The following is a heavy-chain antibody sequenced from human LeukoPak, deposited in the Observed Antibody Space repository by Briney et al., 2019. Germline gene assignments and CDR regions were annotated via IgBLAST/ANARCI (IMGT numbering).Heavy chain of an antibody. D-gene: IGHD6-13*01. Sequence: ASVKVSCKASGYTFTSYAMHWVRQAPGQRLEWMGWINAGNGNTKYSQKFQGRVTITRDTSASTAYMELSSLRSEDTAVYYCARGAYSSSWSPWFVDYYYGMDVWGQGTTVTVSS. CDR3: ARGAYSSSWSPWFVDYYYGMDV. J-gene: IGHJ6*02. CDR2: INAGNGNT. V-gene: IGHV1-3*01. CDR1: GYTFTSYA.